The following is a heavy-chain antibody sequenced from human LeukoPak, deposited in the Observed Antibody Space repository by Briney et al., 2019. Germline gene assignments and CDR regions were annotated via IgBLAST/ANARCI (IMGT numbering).Heavy chain of an antibody. V-gene: IGHV3-7*01. J-gene: IGHJ4*02. CDR3: VNIETGY. CDR1: GFSISSHW. Sequence: GGSLRLSCVVSGFSISSHWMSWVRQAPGKGLEWVASLKEDVSARNLVDSVKGRFTISRDNARNSLYLQMDSLRPEDTAIYYCVNIETGYWGQGTLVTVSS. CDR2: LKEDVSAR.